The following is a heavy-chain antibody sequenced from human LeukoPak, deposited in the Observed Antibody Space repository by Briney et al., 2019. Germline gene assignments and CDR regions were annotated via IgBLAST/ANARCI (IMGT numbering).Heavy chain of an antibody. J-gene: IGHJ4*02. V-gene: IGHV3-30*18. CDR2: ISYDGSIK. CDR3: AKALAWGAVADPFDY. D-gene: IGHD6-19*01. Sequence: PGGSLRLSCAASGSTFSNYGMHWVRQAPGKGPEWVAVISYDGSIKYYADSVKGRFTISRDNSKNTLYLQMNSLRAEDTAVYYCAKALAWGAVADPFDYWGQGTLVTVSS. CDR1: GSTFSNYG.